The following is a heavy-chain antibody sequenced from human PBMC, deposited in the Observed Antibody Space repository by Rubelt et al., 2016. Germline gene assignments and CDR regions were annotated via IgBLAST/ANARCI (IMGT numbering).Heavy chain of an antibody. D-gene: IGHD5-18*01. Sequence: VQLVESGGGLVQPGGSLRLSCAASGFTFSSYSMNWVRQAPGKGLEWVAVISYDGSNKYYADSVKGRFTISRNNSKNTLYLQRNSLRAEDTAGYYCARDHPTAMVSFYFDYWGQGTLVTVSS. CDR2: ISYDGSNK. CDR1: GFTFSSYS. CDR3: ARDHPTAMVSFYFDY. J-gene: IGHJ4*02. V-gene: IGHV3-30*03.